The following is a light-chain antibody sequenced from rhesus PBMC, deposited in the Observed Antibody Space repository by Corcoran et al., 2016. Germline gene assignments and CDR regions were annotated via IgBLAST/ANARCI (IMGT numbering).Light chain of an antibody. CDR2: YAT. CDR3: QQHNSYPRT. Sequence: DIQMTQSPSSLSASVGDTVTITCRASQGISNYLAWYQQKPGKAPKPLIYYATNLEIGVPSRFSVSGSGTYFTLTISSLQPEDFATYYCQQHNSYPRTFGQGTKVEIK. V-gene: IGKV1S14*01. CDR1: QGISNY. J-gene: IGKJ1*01.